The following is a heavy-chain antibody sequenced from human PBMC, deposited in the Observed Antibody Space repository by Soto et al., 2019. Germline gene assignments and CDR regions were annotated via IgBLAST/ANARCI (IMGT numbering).Heavy chain of an antibody. CDR1: GFTFGTYT. CDR2: IRGFSPYT. D-gene: IGHD2-15*01. V-gene: IGHV3-21*01. Sequence: GGSLRLSCISSGFTFGTYTMNWVRQAPGKGLEWVSGIRGFSPYTFYAESVKGRFTISRDNAKNSLFLQMNSLRAEDTAVYYCARDRGYDAHDFYYNAMDVWGQGTTVTVSS. CDR3: ARDRGYDAHDFYYNAMDV. J-gene: IGHJ6*02.